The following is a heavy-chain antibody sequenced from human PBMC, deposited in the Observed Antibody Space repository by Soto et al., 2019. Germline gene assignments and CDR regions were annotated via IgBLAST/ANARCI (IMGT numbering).Heavy chain of an antibody. CDR1: GYTFSTYW. Sequence: EVQLVESGGGTVQPGGSLRLSCAASGYTFSTYWMHWVRQAPGKGLVWVSRINPESTTINYADSVRGRFTISRDNAKNTLSLQMNSLRAEDTAVYYCTRDTYCPYEHWGQGTLVTVSP. CDR2: INPESTTI. D-gene: IGHD2-15*01. CDR3: TRDTYCPYEH. V-gene: IGHV3-74*01. J-gene: IGHJ4*02.